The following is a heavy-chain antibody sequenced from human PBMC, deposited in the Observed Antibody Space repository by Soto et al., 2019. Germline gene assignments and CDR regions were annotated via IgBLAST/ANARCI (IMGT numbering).Heavy chain of an antibody. D-gene: IGHD5-12*01. J-gene: IGHJ4*02. CDR2: VSYDGSTN. V-gene: IGHV3-30-3*01. CDR3: ARGGYSGYALDY. CDR1: GFFFSTYS. Sequence: GGTLILPCAASGFFFSTYSMHWGRQAPGKGLEWVAMVSYDGSTNSYADSVKGRLTLIRANSNNTISMQMNSLRSEDAAVYSCARGGYSGYALDYWGQGTPVTVSS.